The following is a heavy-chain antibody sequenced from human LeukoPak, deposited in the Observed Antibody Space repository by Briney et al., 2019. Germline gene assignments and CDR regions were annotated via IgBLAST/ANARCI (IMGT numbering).Heavy chain of an antibody. J-gene: IGHJ4*02. CDR2: ISTYNGDT. V-gene: IGHV1-18*01. CDR1: GYTFTSYG. D-gene: IGHD3-16*01. CDR3: ARGSSYGFSMGY. Sequence: ASVKVSCKASGYTFTSYGINWVRQAPGQGLEWTGWISTYNGDTNYAQKLQGRVTMTTDTSTSTAYMELRSLRSDDTAVYYCARGSSYGFSMGYWGQGTLVTDSS.